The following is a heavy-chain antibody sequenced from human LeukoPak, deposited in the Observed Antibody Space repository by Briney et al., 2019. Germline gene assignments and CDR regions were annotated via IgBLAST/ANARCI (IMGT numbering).Heavy chain of an antibody. Sequence: SVKVSCTASGGTFSSYAISWVRQAPGQGPEWIGGIIPISGTAKYAQKLQGRVTISADMSTGTAYMELSSLSSEDTAVYYCAGSYNTYYAQDYWGQGALVTVSS. D-gene: IGHD1-14*01. V-gene: IGHV1-69*06. CDR2: IIPISGTA. CDR1: GGTFSSYA. J-gene: IGHJ4*02. CDR3: AGSYNTYYAQDY.